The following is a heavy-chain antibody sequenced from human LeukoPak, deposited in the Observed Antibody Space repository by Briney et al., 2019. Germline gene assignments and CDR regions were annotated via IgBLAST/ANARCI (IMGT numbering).Heavy chain of an antibody. CDR2: INNDGSGT. D-gene: IGHD7-27*01. CDR1: GFTFSSYW. J-gene: IGHJ4*02. V-gene: IGHV3-74*01. CDR3: ARDLGN. Sequence: GGSLRLSCAASGFTFSSYWMHWVRQAPGKGPVWVSRINNDGSGTTYADSVKGRFTISRDNAKNSLYLQMNSLRAEDTAVYYCARDLGNWGQGTLVTVSS.